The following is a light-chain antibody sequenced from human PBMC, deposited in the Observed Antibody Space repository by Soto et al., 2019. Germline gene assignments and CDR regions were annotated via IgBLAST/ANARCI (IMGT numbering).Light chain of an antibody. V-gene: IGKV1D-12*01. CDR1: QGISSW. CDR2: AAS. Sequence: DIQMTQSPSSVSASVGDRVTITCRASQGISSWLAWYQQKPGRAPKLLIYAASRLQSGVPSRFSGSGSGTHFILTINGLQSEDFATYYCQQLNTFPLTFGQGTRLDIK. CDR3: QQLNTFPLT. J-gene: IGKJ5*01.